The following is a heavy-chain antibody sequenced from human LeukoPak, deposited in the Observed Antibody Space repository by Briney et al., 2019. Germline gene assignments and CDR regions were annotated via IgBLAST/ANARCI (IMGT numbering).Heavy chain of an antibody. D-gene: IGHD6-6*01. CDR1: GYTFTSYG. V-gene: IGHV1-18*01. CDR3: ARVGEAFEYTYYFDY. CDR2: ISAYNGNT. J-gene: IGHJ4*02. Sequence: ASVKVSCKASGYTFTSYGISWVRQAPGQGLEWMGWISAYNGNTNYAQKLQGRVTMTTDTSTSTVYMELSSLRSEDTAVYYCARVGEAFEYTYYFDYWGQGTLVTVSS.